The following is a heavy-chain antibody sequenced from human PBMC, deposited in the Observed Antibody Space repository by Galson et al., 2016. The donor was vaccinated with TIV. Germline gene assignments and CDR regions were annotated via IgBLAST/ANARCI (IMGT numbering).Heavy chain of an antibody. Sequence: SLRLSCAASGFTFSSYGMYWVRQAPGKGLEWVAFLRYDGSNKYYGDSVKGRFTISRDNSKNTLYLQMNSLRAEDTAVYYCTKDSSVSVVVTAKGFDYWGQGTLVTVSS. V-gene: IGHV3-30*02. J-gene: IGHJ4*02. CDR2: LRYDGSNK. CDR3: TKDSSVSVVVTAKGFDY. CDR1: GFTFSSYG. D-gene: IGHD2-21*02.